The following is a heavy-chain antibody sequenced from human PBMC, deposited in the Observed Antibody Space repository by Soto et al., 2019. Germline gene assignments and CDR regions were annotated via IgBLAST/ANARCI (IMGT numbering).Heavy chain of an antibody. CDR3: ARDVRATGTTKYYYYYMDV. Sequence: GGSLRLSCAASGFTFSSYGMHWVRQAPGKGLEWVAVIWYDGSNKYYADSVKGRFTISRDNSKNTLYLQMNSLRAEDTAVYYCARDVRATGTTKYYYYYMDVWGKGTTVTVSS. V-gene: IGHV3-33*08. D-gene: IGHD1-1*01. CDR1: GFTFSSYG. J-gene: IGHJ6*03. CDR2: IWYDGSNK.